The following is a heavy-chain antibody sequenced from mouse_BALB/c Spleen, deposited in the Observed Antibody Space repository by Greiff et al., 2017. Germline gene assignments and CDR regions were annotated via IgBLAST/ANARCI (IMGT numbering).Heavy chain of an antibody. Sequence: EVKLVESGGGLVQPGGSRKLSCAASGFTFSSFGMHWVRQAPEKGLEWVAYISSGSSTIYYADTVKGRFTISRDNPKNTLFLQMTSLKSEDTAMYYCARHGHTTVVAWYFDVWGAGTTVTVSS. CDR1: GFTFSSFG. CDR3: ARHGHTTVVAWYFDV. V-gene: IGHV5-17*02. CDR2: ISSGSSTI. J-gene: IGHJ1*01. D-gene: IGHD1-1*01.